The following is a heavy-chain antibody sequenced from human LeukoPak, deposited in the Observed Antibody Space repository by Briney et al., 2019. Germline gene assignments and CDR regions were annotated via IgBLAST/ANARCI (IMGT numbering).Heavy chain of an antibody. Sequence: PGGSLRLSCAASGFTFSSYNMNWVRQAPGKGLEWVSSISSSSSYIYYADSVKGRFTISRDNAKNSLYLQMNSLRAEDTAVYYCARDQDWNDRGGLDYWGQGTLVIVSS. CDR1: GFTFSSYN. CDR3: ARDQDWNDRGGLDY. J-gene: IGHJ4*02. V-gene: IGHV3-21*01. CDR2: ISSSSSYI. D-gene: IGHD1-1*01.